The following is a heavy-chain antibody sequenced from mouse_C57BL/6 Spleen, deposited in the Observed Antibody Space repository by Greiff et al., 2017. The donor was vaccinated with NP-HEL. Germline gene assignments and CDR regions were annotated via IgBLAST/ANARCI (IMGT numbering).Heavy chain of an antibody. Sequence: QVQLKQSGAELVRPGASVTLSCKASGYTFTDYEMHWVKQTPVHGLEWIGAIDPETGGTAYNQKFKGKAILTADKSSSTAYMELRSLTSEDSAVYYCTRSGDYWAMDYWGQGTSVTVSS. CDR1: GYTFTDYE. J-gene: IGHJ4*01. D-gene: IGHD2-13*01. CDR3: TRSGDYWAMDY. CDR2: IDPETGGT. V-gene: IGHV1-15*01.